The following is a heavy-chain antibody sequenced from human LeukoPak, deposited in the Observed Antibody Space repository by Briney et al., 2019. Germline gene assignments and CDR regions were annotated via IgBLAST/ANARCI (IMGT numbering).Heavy chain of an antibody. V-gene: IGHV3-7*01. J-gene: IGHJ4*02. D-gene: IGHD3-16*01. CDR3: ARGENTYIDY. CDR2: IKQDGSEK. CDR1: GFTFSSYA. Sequence: GGSLRLSCAASGFTFSSYAMSWVRQAPGKGLEWVANIKQDGSEKYYVDSVKGRFTISRDNAKNSLYLQMNSLRAGDTAVYYCARGENTYIDYWGQGTLVTVSS.